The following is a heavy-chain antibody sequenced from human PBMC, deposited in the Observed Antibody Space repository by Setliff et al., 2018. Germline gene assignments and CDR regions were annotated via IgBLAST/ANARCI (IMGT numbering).Heavy chain of an antibody. J-gene: IGHJ4*02. Sequence: GGSLRLSCTASGFMFNSYGMHWVRQAPGKGLEWVAYLRFDGKTQHYADSMKGRLTISRDNSKNSVFLQMNSLRVEDTAVYYCARVHYETSTYSPTLFDHWGQGALVTVSS. CDR2: LRFDGKTQ. D-gene: IGHD3-22*01. CDR3: ARVHYETSTYSPTLFDH. CDR1: GFMFNSYG. V-gene: IGHV3-30*02.